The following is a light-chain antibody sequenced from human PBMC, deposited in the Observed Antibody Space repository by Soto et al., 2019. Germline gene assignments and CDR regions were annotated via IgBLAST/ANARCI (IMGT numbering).Light chain of an antibody. J-gene: IGLJ1*01. CDR1: SSDVGGYNY. Sequence: QSALTQPASVSGSPGQSITISCTGTSSDVGGYNYVYWYQQHPGKAPKLMIYEVSNRPSGVSNRFSGSKSGNTASLTISGLQAEDEADYYCSSYTSNSTPYVFGTGTKVTVL. CDR2: EVS. V-gene: IGLV2-14*01. CDR3: SSYTSNSTPYV.